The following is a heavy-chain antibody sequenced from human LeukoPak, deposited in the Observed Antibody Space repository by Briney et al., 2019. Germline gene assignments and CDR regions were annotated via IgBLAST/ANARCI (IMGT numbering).Heavy chain of an antibody. CDR2: IYPGDSDT. CDR3: ARIVVAPAAHDAFDI. V-gene: IGHV5-51*01. D-gene: IGHD2-2*01. J-gene: IGHJ3*02. Sequence: GESPKISCKGSGYSFTSYWIGWVCQMPGKGLEWMGIIYPGDSDTRYSPSFQGQVTISADKSISTAYLQWSSLKASDTAMYYCARIVVAPAAHDAFDIWGQGTMVTVSS. CDR1: GYSFTSYW.